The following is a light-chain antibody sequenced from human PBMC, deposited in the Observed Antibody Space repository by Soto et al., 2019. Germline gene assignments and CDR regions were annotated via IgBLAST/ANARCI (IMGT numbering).Light chain of an antibody. CDR3: QQYGSSPLT. CDR1: QSVSSY. J-gene: IGKJ4*01. Sequence: EIVLTQSPATLSLSPGERATLSCSSSQSVSSYSAWYQQKPGQAPRLLIYGASNRATGIPARFSGSGSGTDFTLTISSLEPEDFAVYYCQQYGSSPLTFGGGTKVDIK. CDR2: GAS. V-gene: IGKV3-20*01.